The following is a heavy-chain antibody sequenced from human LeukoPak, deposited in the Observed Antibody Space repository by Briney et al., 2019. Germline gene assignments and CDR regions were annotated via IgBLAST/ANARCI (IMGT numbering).Heavy chain of an antibody. V-gene: IGHV4-59*01. J-gene: IGHJ4*02. CDR3: ARGGGLSGSYYWGIDY. D-gene: IGHD1-26*01. CDR1: GGSISSYY. Sequence: SETLSLTCTVSGGSISSYYWSWIRQPPGKGLEWIGYIYYSGSTNYNPSLKSRVTISVDTSKSQFSLKLSSVTAADTAVYYCARGGGLSGSYYWGIDYWGQGTLVTVSS. CDR2: IYYSGST.